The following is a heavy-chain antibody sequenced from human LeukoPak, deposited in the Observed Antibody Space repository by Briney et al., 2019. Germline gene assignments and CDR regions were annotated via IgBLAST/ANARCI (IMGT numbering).Heavy chain of an antibody. CDR1: GFTFSSYG. J-gene: IGHJ4*02. D-gene: IGHD3-16*01. CDR3: ARDLIGGFQGDLRLLSAADY. Sequence: GGSLRLSCAASGFTFSSYGMHWVRQAPGKGLEWVAVISYDGSNKYYADSVKGRFTISRDNSKNTLYLQMNSLRAEDTAVYYCARDLIGGFQGDLRLLSAADYWGQGTLVTVSS. V-gene: IGHV3-30*03. CDR2: ISYDGSNK.